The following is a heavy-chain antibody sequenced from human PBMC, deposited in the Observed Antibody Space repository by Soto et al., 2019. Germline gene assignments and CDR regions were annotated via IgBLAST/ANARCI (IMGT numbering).Heavy chain of an antibody. J-gene: IGHJ4*02. V-gene: IGHV4-59*07. CDR2: IYYSGST. D-gene: IGHD3-9*01. CDR1: SPSISSYY. CDR3: ARVGKTYYDILTGYPEPLLDY. Sequence: SVTLSLTCTFLSPSISSYYWSWILQPAGAGLELIGYIYYSGSTNYNPSLKSRVTISVDTSKNQFSLKLSSVTAADTAVYYCARVGKTYYDILTGYPEPLLDYWGQGTLVTVS.